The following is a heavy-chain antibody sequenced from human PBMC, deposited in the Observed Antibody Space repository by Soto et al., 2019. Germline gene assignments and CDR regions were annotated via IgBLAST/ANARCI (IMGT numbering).Heavy chain of an antibody. CDR3: ARGGYSYGQQNYYFDY. J-gene: IGHJ4*02. CDR1: GGSFSGYY. CDR2: INHSGST. Sequence: SETLSLTCAVYGGSFSGYYWSWIRQPPGKGLEWIGEINHSGSTNYNPSLKSRVTISVDTSKNQFSLKLSSVTAADTAVYYCARGGYSYGQQNYYFDYWGQGTLVTVSS. D-gene: IGHD5-18*01. V-gene: IGHV4-34*01.